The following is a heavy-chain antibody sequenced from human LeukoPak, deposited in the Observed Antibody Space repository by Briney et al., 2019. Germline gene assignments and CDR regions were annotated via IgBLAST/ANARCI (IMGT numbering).Heavy chain of an antibody. CDR2: IYPGDSDT. D-gene: IGHD1-1*01. Sequence: GESLKIFCKGSGYRFTSYWIGWVRQMPGKGLEWMGIIYPGDSDTRYSPSFQGQVTISAGKSASTAYLQWSSLKASDTAMYYCATALPGYKHAFDIWGQGTMVTVSS. CDR1: GYRFTSYW. CDR3: ATALPGYKHAFDI. J-gene: IGHJ3*02. V-gene: IGHV5-51*01.